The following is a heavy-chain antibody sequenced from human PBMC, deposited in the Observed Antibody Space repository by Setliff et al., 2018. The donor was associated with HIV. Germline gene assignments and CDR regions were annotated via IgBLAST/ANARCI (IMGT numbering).Heavy chain of an antibody. V-gene: IGHV4-38-2*01. D-gene: IGHD2-2*01. Sequence: PSETLSLTCAVSGYSISSGYYWGWIRQPPGKGLEWIGSIYYGGSTYSNPSLKSRLTISVDTSKNQFSLKLASLTAADTALYFCARLMPNWDYFDYWGQGTQVTVSS. J-gene: IGHJ4*02. CDR3: ARLMPNWDYFDY. CDR2: IYYGGST. CDR1: GYSISSGYY.